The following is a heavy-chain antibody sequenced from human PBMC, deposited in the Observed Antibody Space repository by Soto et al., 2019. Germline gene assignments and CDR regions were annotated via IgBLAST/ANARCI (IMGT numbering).Heavy chain of an antibody. Sequence: GGSLRLSCAASGFTFSSYWMSWVRQAPGKGLEWVANIKQDGSEKYYVDSVKGRFTISRDNAKNSLYLQMNSLRAEDTAVYYCASVFGTGSYYHTMDYCGQGPQVTVFS. CDR2: IKQDGSEK. J-gene: IGHJ4*02. CDR3: ASVFGTGSYYHTMDY. CDR1: GFTFSSYW. V-gene: IGHV3-7*03. D-gene: IGHD3-10*01.